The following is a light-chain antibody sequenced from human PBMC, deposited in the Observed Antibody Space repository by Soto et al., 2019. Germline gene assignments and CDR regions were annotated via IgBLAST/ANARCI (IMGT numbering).Light chain of an antibody. V-gene: IGLV2-14*01. CDR3: SSYTSNSTNV. Sequence: QSALTQPASVSGSPGQSITITCTGTSRDVGVYNYVSWYQQHPGTAPKLMISEVSNRPSGISNRFSGSKSGNTASLTIAGLQAEDEADYYCSSYTSNSTNVFGTGTKLTVL. CDR1: SRDVGVYNY. CDR2: EVS. J-gene: IGLJ1*01.